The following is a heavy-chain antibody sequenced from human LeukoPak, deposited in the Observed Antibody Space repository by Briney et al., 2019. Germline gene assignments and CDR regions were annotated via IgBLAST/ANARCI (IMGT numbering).Heavy chain of an antibody. Sequence: GGPLRLSCAASGFTVSSNYMSWVRQAPGKGLEWVSVIYSGGSTYYADPVKGRFTISRDSSRNTLSLQMNSLRAEDTAVYYCARGRVTSFYFEDWGQGTLVTVSS. V-gene: IGHV3-53*01. D-gene: IGHD4-23*01. J-gene: IGHJ4*02. CDR3: ARGRVTSFYFED. CDR1: GFTVSSNY. CDR2: IYSGGST.